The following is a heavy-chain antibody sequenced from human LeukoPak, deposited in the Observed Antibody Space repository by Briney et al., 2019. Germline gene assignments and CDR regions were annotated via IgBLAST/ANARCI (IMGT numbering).Heavy chain of an antibody. CDR1: GGSISGYY. CDR2: IYYSGST. V-gene: IGHV4-59*01. Sequence: SETLSLTCTVSGGSISGYYWSWIRQPPGKGLEWIGCIYYSGSTNYNPSLKNRVTISLDTSKNQFSLKLNSVTAADTAVYYCARRRYSNSWYLDFWGQGTLVTVSS. D-gene: IGHD6-13*01. J-gene: IGHJ4*02. CDR3: ARRRYSNSWYLDF.